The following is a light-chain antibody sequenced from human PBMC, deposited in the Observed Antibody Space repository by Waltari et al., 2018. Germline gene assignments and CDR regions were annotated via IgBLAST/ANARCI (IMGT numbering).Light chain of an antibody. CDR2: KNN. Sequence: QSVLTQPPSASGTPGQKVTISCNGISPNIGSNYVYWYQQFPGTAPKLLIFKNNQRPSGVPDRFSDSKSGTSASLAINGLRSEDEADYYCAAWDDSLSGLVLGGGTKVTVL. J-gene: IGLJ3*02. CDR1: SPNIGSNY. CDR3: AAWDDSLSGLV. V-gene: IGLV1-47*01.